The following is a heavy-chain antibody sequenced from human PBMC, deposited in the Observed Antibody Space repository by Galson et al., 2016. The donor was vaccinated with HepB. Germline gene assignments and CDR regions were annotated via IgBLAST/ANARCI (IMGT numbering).Heavy chain of an antibody. Sequence: SLRLSCAASGFTFSSYGMHWVRQAPGKGLDWVALITPEGSDTYYPDAVKGRFTISRDNSKNTLSLQMNSLRAEDTAIYYCARDGISSLDQWGQGILVTVSS. CDR2: ITPEGSDT. CDR3: ARDGISSLDQ. J-gene: IGHJ4*02. D-gene: IGHD2/OR15-2a*01. CDR1: GFTFSSYG. V-gene: IGHV3-30*03.